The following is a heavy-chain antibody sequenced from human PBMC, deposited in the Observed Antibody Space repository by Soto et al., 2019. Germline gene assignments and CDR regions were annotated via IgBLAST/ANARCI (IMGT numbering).Heavy chain of an antibody. CDR2: IHYSGST. J-gene: IGHJ6*03. Sequence: SETLSLTCTVSGGSISSYYWSWIRQPPGKGLEWIGYIHYSGSTNYNPSLKSRVTISVDTSKNQFSLKLSSVTAADTAVYYCATRAADYDFWSGYYSYYYYMDVWGKGTTVTVSS. CDR3: ATRAADYDFWSGYYSYYYYMDV. D-gene: IGHD3-3*01. CDR1: GGSISSYY. V-gene: IGHV4-59*08.